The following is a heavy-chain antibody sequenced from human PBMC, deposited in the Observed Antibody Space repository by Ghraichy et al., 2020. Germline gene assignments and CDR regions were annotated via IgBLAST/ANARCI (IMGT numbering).Heavy chain of an antibody. CDR1: GGSISSYY. Sequence: SETLSLTCTVSGGSISSYYWSWIRQPPGKGLKWIGYIYYSGSTNYNPSLKSRVTISVDTSKNQFSLKLSSVTAADTAVYYCARLPLAYGSGSPYYFDYWGQGTLVTVSS. V-gene: IGHV4-59*08. CDR3: ARLPLAYGSGSPYYFDY. D-gene: IGHD3-10*01. CDR2: IYYSGST. J-gene: IGHJ4*02.